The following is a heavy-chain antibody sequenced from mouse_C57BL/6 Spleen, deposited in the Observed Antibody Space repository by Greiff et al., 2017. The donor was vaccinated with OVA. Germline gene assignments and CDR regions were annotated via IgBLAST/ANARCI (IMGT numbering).Heavy chain of an antibody. D-gene: IGHD1-1*01. CDR2: IDPSDSYT. Sequence: QVHVKQPGAELVKPGASVKLSCKASGYTFTSYWMQWVKQRPGQGLEWIGEIDPSDSYTNYNQKFKGKATLTVDTSSSTAYMQLSSLTSEDSAVYYCARGYYGMGMDYWGQGTSVTVSS. CDR1: GYTFTSYW. V-gene: IGHV1-50*01. J-gene: IGHJ4*01. CDR3: ARGYYGMGMDY.